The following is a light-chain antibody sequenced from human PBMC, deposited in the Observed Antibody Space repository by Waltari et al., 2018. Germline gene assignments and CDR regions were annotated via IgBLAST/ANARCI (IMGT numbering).Light chain of an antibody. CDR3: QQYGSSPNT. CDR2: GAS. V-gene: IGKV3-20*01. CDR1: QSVSSSY. Sequence: EIVLTQSPGTLSLSPGERATLSCRASQSVSSSYLAWYQQKPGQAPRLLIYGASVRATGIPDRLSGSGSGTDFTLTITRVEPEDFAVYFCQQYGSSPNTFGQGTKVEIK. J-gene: IGKJ2*01.